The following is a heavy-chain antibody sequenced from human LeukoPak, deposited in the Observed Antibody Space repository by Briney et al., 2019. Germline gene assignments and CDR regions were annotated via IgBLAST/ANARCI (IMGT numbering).Heavy chain of an antibody. J-gene: IGHJ4*02. CDR2: ISGYNGNT. Sequence: ASEKVSCKASGDTFTSYGISWVRQAPGQGLEWMGWISGYNGNTNYVEKFQGRVTMTTDTSTSTAYMELRSLRSDDTAAYYCARDISSYSISEWGQGTLVTVSS. D-gene: IGHD6-6*01. CDR1: GDTFTSYG. V-gene: IGHV1-18*01. CDR3: ARDISSYSISE.